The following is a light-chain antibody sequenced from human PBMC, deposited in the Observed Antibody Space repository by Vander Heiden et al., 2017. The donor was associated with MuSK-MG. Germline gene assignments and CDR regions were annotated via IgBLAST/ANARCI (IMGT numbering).Light chain of an antibody. Sequence: SYELTQPPSVSVSPGQTARISCSGDALSKKFAYWYQQKSGQAPVLVIYEDSKRPSGIPERFSGSSAGTVATLTIRGAQVEDEADYYCYSTDITGLFGGGTKLTIL. V-gene: IGLV3-10*01. CDR1: ALSKKF. CDR3: YSTDITGL. J-gene: IGLJ2*01. CDR2: EDS.